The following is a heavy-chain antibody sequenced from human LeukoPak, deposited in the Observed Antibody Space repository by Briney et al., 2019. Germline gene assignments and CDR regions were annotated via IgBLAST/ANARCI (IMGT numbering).Heavy chain of an antibody. V-gene: IGHV4-59*02. CDR1: GGSVSDYY. D-gene: IGHD6-19*01. CDR2: IYYTET. Sequence: SETLSLTCTVSGGSVSDYYWSWIRQSPGKGLEWIGYIYYTETSYNPSLKSRVTISADTSKNQFSLKLSSVTAADTAVYYCARDSSGWYHWFDPWGQGTLVTVSS. CDR3: ARDSSGWYHWFDP. J-gene: IGHJ5*02.